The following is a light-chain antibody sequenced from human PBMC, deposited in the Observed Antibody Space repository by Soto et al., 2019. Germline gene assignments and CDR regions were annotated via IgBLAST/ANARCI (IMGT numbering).Light chain of an antibody. V-gene: IGKV3-11*01. CDR1: LNVGNS. J-gene: IGKJ2*01. Sequence: FVLTQSPATLSLSPGERATLSCRASLNVGNSLAWHQQKPGQAPRLLMYDASKRATGIPARFSGSGSGKDLTLTISSLEPEDFAVYYCQQYGSSTMYTVGQGTKLEIK. CDR2: DAS. CDR3: QQYGSSTMYT.